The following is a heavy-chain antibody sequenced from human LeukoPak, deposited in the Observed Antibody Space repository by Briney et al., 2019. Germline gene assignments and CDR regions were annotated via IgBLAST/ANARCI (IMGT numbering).Heavy chain of an antibody. CDR3: AREAVTIFGVVRTQTTKLPHRFDP. Sequence: ASVKVSCKASGYTFTSYGISWVRQAPGQGLEWMGWISAYNGNTNYAQKLQGRVTMTTDPSTSTAYMELRSLRSDDTAVYYCAREAVTIFGVVRTQTTKLPHRFDPWGQGTLVTVSS. CDR1: GYTFTSYG. D-gene: IGHD3-3*01. CDR2: ISAYNGNT. V-gene: IGHV1-18*01. J-gene: IGHJ5*02.